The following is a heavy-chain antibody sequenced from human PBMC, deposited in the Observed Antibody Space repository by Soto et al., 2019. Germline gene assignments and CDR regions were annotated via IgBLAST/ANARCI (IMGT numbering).Heavy chain of an antibody. Sequence: EVELVESGGGLVKPGGSLRLSCAASGFTFSSYSMNWVLQAPGKGLEWVSSISSSGTYIYYADSVKGRFTISRDNGKNSLYLQMNSLRAEDTAAYYCAKRADYGDSEEQNDWYFDLWGRGTLVTVSS. CDR3: AKRADYGDSEEQNDWYFDL. CDR1: GFTFSSYS. CDR2: ISSSGTYI. V-gene: IGHV3-21*01. D-gene: IGHD4-17*01. J-gene: IGHJ2*01.